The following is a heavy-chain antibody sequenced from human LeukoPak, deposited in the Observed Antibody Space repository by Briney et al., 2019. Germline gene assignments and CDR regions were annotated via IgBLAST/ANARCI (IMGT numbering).Heavy chain of an antibody. J-gene: IGHJ4*02. CDR3: AKWGPYCVGDYCPALDS. CDR2: INQDGSKK. D-gene: IGHD2-21*02. V-gene: IGHV3-7*01. CDR1: GFTFSSYW. Sequence: GGSLRLSCAASGFTFSSYWMSWVRQAPGKGLEWVANINQDGSKKRYADSMKGRFTISRDNAKESLYLQLNSLRAEDTAVYHCAKWGPYCVGDYCPALDSWGPGTLVTVSS.